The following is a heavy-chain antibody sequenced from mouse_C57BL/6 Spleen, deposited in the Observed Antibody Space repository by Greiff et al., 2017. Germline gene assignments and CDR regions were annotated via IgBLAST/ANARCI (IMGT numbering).Heavy chain of an antibody. CDR2: IYPGDGDT. CDR1: GYAFSSSW. J-gene: IGHJ4*01. V-gene: IGHV1-82*01. CDR3: AREGVYYGNYYAMDY. D-gene: IGHD2-1*01. Sequence: VQLQESGPELVKPGASVKISCKASGYAFSSSWMHWVKQRPGQGLEWIGRIYPGDGDTNYNGKFKGKATVTADKSSSTAYMQLSSLTSEDSAVYFCAREGVYYGNYYAMDYWGQGTSVTVSS.